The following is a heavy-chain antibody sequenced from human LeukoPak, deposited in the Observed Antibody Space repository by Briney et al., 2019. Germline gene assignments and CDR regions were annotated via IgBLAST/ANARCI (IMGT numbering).Heavy chain of an antibody. D-gene: IGHD6-13*01. CDR2: ISSSGHRT. CDR1: GFTFSNYA. Sequence: GGSLRLSCAAYGFTFSNYAMNWVRQAPGKGPEWVSAISSSGHRTFYAASVEGRFTVSRGNSKSMLYLQMSGLRAEDTAVYSCAKVLSQGYPNSWTNWFDSWGQGALVTVSS. CDR3: AKVLSQGYPNSWTNWFDS. V-gene: IGHV3-23*01. J-gene: IGHJ5*01.